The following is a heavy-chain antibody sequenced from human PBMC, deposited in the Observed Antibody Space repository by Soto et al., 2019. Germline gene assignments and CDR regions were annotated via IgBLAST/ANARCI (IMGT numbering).Heavy chain of an antibody. D-gene: IGHD3-9*01. CDR1: GYTFATHW. CDR2: IYPGDSGT. CDR3: ARLELTGLDN. J-gene: IGHJ4*02. Sequence: AESLKISCTGSGYTFATHWIAWVRHSPRKGQDWMGIIYPGDSGTRYSPSVQGQVTISAEKSFSTAYLQLSRLKTPDTATYFCARLELTGLDNWGQGTPVTASS. V-gene: IGHV5-51*01.